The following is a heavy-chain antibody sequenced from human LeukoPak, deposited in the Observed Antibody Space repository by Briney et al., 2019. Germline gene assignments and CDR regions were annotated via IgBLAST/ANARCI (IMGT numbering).Heavy chain of an antibody. D-gene: IGHD4-11*01. V-gene: IGHV3-21*01. Sequence: GGSLRLSCAASGFTFSSYSMNWVRQAPGKGLEWVSSISSSSSYIYYVDSVKGRFTISRDNAKNSLYLQMNSLRAEDTAVYYCARLQYYYYYMDVWGKGTTVTVSS. J-gene: IGHJ6*03. CDR1: GFTFSSYS. CDR2: ISSSSSYI. CDR3: ARLQYYYYYMDV.